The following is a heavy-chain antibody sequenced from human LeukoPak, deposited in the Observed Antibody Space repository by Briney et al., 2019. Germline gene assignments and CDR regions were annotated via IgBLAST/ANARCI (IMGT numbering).Heavy chain of an antibody. CDR2: INPNSGGT. V-gene: IGHV1-2*02. J-gene: IGHJ4*02. D-gene: IGHD3-10*01. Sequence: EASVKLSCTASGFTFTGYYMHWVRQAPGQGLEWMGWINPNSGGTNYAEKFQGSVTMSRDTSISTAYMELSRLRSDDTAVYYCARGVEYYFDYWGEGTLVTVSA. CDR1: GFTFTGYY. CDR3: ARGVEYYFDY.